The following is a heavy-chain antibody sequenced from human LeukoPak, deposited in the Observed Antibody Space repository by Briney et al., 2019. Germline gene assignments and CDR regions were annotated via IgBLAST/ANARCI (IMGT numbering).Heavy chain of an antibody. CDR3: ATHIVGALSVVYAFDI. CDR2: FDPEDGET. Sequence: GASVKVSCKVSGYTLTELSMHWVRQAPGKGLEWMGGFDPEDGETIYAQKFQGRVTMTEDTSTDTAYMELSSLRSEDTAVYYCATHIVGALSVVYAFDIWGQGTMVTVSS. D-gene: IGHD1-26*01. CDR1: GYTLTELS. J-gene: IGHJ3*02. V-gene: IGHV1-24*01.